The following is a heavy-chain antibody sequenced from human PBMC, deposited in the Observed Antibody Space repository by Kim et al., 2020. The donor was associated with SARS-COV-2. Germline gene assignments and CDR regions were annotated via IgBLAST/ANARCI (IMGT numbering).Heavy chain of an antibody. Sequence: GGSLRLSCAASGFTFSSYSMNWVRQAPGKGLEWVSSISSSSSYIYYADSVKGRFTISRDNAKNSLYLQMNSLRAEDTAVYYCARDDIVRGGRGAFDIWGQGTMVTVSS. CDR1: GFTFSSYS. CDR2: ISSSSSYI. J-gene: IGHJ3*02. CDR3: ARDDIVRGGRGAFDI. D-gene: IGHD3-10*01. V-gene: IGHV3-21*01.